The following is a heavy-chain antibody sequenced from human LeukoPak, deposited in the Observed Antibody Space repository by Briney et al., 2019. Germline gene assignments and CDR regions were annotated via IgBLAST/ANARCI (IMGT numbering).Heavy chain of an antibody. CDR2: ISYDGSNK. CDR1: GFTFSSYG. D-gene: IGHD6-25*01. J-gene: IGHJ3*02. CDR3: AKDGSSGDAFDI. V-gene: IGHV3-30*18. Sequence: GGSLRLSCAASGFTFSSYGMHWVRQAPGKGLKWVAVISYDGSNKYYADSVKGRFTISRDNSKNTLYLQMNSLRAEDTAVYYCAKDGSSGDAFDIWGQGTMVTVSS.